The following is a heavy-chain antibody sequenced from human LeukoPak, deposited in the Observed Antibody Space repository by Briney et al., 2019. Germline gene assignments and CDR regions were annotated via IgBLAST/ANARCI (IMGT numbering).Heavy chain of an antibody. CDR1: GGSISSSSHY. Sequence: SETLSLTCTVSGGSISSSSHYWGWIRQPPGKGLEWIGSIYYSGSTYYNPSLKSRVTICVDTSKNQFSLKLSSVTAADTAVYYCARQPNIVVVDNWFDPWGQGTLVAVSS. CDR3: ARQPNIVVVDNWFDP. CDR2: IYYSGST. D-gene: IGHD2-15*01. J-gene: IGHJ5*02. V-gene: IGHV4-39*01.